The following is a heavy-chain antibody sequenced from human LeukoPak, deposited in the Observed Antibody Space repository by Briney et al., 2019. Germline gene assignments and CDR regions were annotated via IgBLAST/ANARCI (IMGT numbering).Heavy chain of an antibody. V-gene: IGHV3-7*01. J-gene: IGHJ5*02. Sequence: GGSLRLSCAASGFTFSSYWMSWVRQAPGKGLEWVANIKQDGSEKYYVDSVKGRFTISRDNAKNSLYLQMNSLRAEDTAVYYCARAFTNWNYFPFDPWGQGTLVTVSS. CDR2: IKQDGSEK. D-gene: IGHD1-7*01. CDR1: GFTFSSYW. CDR3: ARAFTNWNYFPFDP.